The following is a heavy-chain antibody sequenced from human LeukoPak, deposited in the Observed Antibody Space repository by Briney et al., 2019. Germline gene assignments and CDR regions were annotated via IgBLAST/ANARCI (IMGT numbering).Heavy chain of an antibody. V-gene: IGHV3-7*01. J-gene: IGHJ4*02. CDR3: SRSLDY. CDR1: GFPFSGSW. CDR2: IKQDGSEK. Sequence: GGSLRLSCAASGFPFSGSWMDWVRQAPGKRMEWVANIKQDGSEKHYADSVKGRFTISRDNAKNSLFLQMSGLRAEDTAVYYCSRSLDYWGQGALVTASS.